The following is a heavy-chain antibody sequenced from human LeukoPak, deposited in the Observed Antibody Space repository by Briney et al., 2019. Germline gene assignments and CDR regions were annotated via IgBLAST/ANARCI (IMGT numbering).Heavy chain of an antibody. CDR2: ISSSSSTI. J-gene: IGHJ3*02. CDR1: GFTFSSYS. D-gene: IGHD4-17*01. Sequence: GGSLRPSCVASGFTFSSYSMNWVRQAPGKGLEWVSYISSSSSTIYYADSVKGRFTISRDNAKNSLFLQMNSLRDEDTAVYYCARDPMVYGDYDAFDIWGQGTMVTVSS. V-gene: IGHV3-48*02. CDR3: ARDPMVYGDYDAFDI.